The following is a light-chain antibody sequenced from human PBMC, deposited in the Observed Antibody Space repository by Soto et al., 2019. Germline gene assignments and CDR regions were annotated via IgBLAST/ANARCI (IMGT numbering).Light chain of an antibody. V-gene: IGKV1-9*01. CDR2: GAS. CDR3: PQLNSDWYS. J-gene: IGKJ2*01. Sequence: DIQLTQSPSFLSASVGDRVTITCRASQGISTYLAWYLQRPGKAPKLLIYGASTLQSGVPSSFIGSGSGTEFTLTISSLQPEDFGTYYFPQLNSDWYSFGQGTKLEIK. CDR1: QGISTY.